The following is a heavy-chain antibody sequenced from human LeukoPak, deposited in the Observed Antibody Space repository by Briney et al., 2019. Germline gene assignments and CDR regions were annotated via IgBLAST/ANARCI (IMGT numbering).Heavy chain of an antibody. CDR2: ISGSGGST. CDR1: GFTVSSNY. Sequence: GGSLRLSCAASGFTVSSNYMSWVRQAPGKGLEWVSAISGSGGSTYYADSVKGRFTISRDNSKNTLYLQMNSLRAEDTAVYYCAKVSGGTSPDYWGQGTLVTVSS. D-gene: IGHD1-7*01. V-gene: IGHV3-23*01. J-gene: IGHJ4*02. CDR3: AKVSGGTSPDY.